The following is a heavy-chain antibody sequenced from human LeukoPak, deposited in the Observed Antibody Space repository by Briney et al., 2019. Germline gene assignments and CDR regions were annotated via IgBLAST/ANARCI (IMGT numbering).Heavy chain of an antibody. CDR2: IYITGST. V-gene: IGHV4-4*07. J-gene: IGHJ4*02. D-gene: IGHD4-17*01. CDR3: AREDYGDYFIDY. Sequence: SETLSLTCTVSGGSISTYYWSWIRQPAGKGLEWIGRIYITGSTNHNPSLRSRVTVSIDTSKNQFSLNLKSVTAADTAVYYCAREDYGDYFIDYWGQGTLVTVSS. CDR1: GGSISTYY.